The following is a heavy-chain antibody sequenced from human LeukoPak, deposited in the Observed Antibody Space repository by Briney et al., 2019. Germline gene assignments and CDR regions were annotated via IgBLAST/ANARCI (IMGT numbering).Heavy chain of an antibody. J-gene: IGHJ5*02. CDR2: IYHTGIT. V-gene: IGHV4-30-2*01. D-gene: IGHD3-10*02. CDR3: AREMLDNHWFDP. Sequence: PSETLSLTCTVSGGSIISGGYYWSWIRQPPGRGLEWIGYIYHTGITYNNPSLKSRVTISVDRSKNQFSLELTSVTAADTAVYYCAREMLDNHWFDPWGQGTLVTDSS. CDR1: GGSIISGGYY.